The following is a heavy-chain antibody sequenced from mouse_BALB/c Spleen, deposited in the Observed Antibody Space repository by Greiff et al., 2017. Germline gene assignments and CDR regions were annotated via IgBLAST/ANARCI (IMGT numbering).Heavy chain of an antibody. CDR2: ISSGSSTI. D-gene: IGHD1-2*01. Sequence: EVHLVESGGGLVKPGGSLKLSCAASGFTFSSYAMSWVRQAPEKGLEWVAYISSGSSTIYYADTVKGRFTISRDNPKNTLFLQMTSLRSEDTAMYYCARDFITTAPFAYWGQGTLVTVSA. CDR1: GFTFSSYA. V-gene: IGHV5-17*02. CDR3: ARDFITTAPFAY. J-gene: IGHJ3*01.